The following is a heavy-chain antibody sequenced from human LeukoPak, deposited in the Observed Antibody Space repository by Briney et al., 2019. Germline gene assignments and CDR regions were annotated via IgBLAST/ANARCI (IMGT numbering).Heavy chain of an antibody. D-gene: IGHD2-15*01. CDR1: GFTFSSYW. CDR3: ARSPGDIVVVVAATSWFDP. J-gene: IGHJ5*02. Sequence: GGSLRLSCAASGFTFSSYWMSWVRQAPGKGLEWVANIKQAGSEKYYVDAVKGRFTTSRDNAKNSLYLQMNSLRAEDTAVYYCARSPGDIVVVVAATSWFDPWGQGTLVTVSS. CDR2: IKQAGSEK. V-gene: IGHV3-7*01.